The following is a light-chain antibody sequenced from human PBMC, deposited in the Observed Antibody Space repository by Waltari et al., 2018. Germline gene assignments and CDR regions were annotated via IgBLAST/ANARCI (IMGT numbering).Light chain of an antibody. V-gene: IGKV3-15*01. CDR3: QQYNNWPPWT. J-gene: IGKJ1*01. CDR1: QSFSSN. CDR2: GVS. Sequence: EIVMTQSPATLSVSPGERATLSCRAIQSFSSNLAWYQQKPGQAPRLLIYGVSTRATGIPARFSGSGSGTEFTLTISSLQSEDFAVYYCQQYNNWPPWTFGQGTKVEIK.